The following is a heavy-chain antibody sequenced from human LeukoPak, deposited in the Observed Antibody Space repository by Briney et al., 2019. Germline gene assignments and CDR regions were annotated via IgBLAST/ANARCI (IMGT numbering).Heavy chain of an antibody. CDR1: GFTFDKFA. CDR3: AKGDNFGRVADAFDS. J-gene: IGHJ3*01. CDR2: ITGGADT. V-gene: IGHV3-23*01. D-gene: IGHD1-1*01. Sequence: PGGSLRLSCAASGFTFDKFAMSWVRQAPGKGLQWVSTITGGADTYYADSVKGRFSISRDNSRNTVSVQMHSLRADDTAVYFCAKGDNFGRVADAFDSWGQGTMVTVSS.